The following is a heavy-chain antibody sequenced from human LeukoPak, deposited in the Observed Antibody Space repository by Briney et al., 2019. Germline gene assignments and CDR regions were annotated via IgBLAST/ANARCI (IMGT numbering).Heavy chain of an antibody. Sequence: ASVKVSCKASGGTFSSYTISWVRQAPGQGLEWMGRIIPILGIAKYAQKFQGRVTITADKSTSTAYMELSCLRSEDTAVYYCARRVDYYYYMDVWGKGTTVTVSS. CDR2: IIPILGIA. V-gene: IGHV1-69*02. D-gene: IGHD3-3*01. CDR1: GGTFSSYT. CDR3: ARRVDYYYYMDV. J-gene: IGHJ6*03.